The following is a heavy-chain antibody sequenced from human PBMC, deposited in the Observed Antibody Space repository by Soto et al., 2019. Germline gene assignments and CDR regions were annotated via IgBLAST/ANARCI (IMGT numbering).Heavy chain of an antibody. CDR3: AKDFSPGGYGLRSPFDY. CDR2: ISGSGGST. V-gene: IGHV3-23*01. Sequence: GGSLRLSCAASGFTFSSYAMSWVRQAPGKGLEWVSAISGSGGSTYYADSVKGRFTISRDNSKNTLYLQMNSLRAEDTAVFYCAKDFSPGGYGLRSPFDYWGQGTLVTVSS. J-gene: IGHJ4*02. CDR1: GFTFSSYA. D-gene: IGHD3-10*01.